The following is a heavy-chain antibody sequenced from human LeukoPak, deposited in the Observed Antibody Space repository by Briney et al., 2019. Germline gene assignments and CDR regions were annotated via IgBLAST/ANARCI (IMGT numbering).Heavy chain of an antibody. V-gene: IGHV3-11*04. D-gene: IGHD4-23*01. Sequence: GGSLRLSCAASGFTFSDYYMSWIRQAPGKGLEWVSYISGRSTTIYNADSVKGRFTISRDNAKNLLYLQMNSLRAEDTAVYYCARDSGYSGNSGYFDYWGQGTLVTVSS. CDR3: ARDSGYSGNSGYFDY. CDR2: ISGRSTTI. J-gene: IGHJ4*02. CDR1: GFTFSDYY.